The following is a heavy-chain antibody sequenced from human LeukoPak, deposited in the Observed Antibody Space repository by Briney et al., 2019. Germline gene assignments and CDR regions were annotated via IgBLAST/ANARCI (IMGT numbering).Heavy chain of an antibody. D-gene: IGHD5-18*01. CDR1: GFTFSSYW. V-gene: IGHV3-7*01. Sequence: GGSLRLSCAASGFTFSSYWMSWVRQAPGKGLEWVANIKQDGSEKYYVDSVKGRFTISRDNAKNSLYLQMNSLRAEDTAVYYCARVWALWSLAYYHYMDVWGKGTTVTVSS. CDR3: ARVWALWSLAYYHYMDV. CDR2: IKQDGSEK. J-gene: IGHJ6*03.